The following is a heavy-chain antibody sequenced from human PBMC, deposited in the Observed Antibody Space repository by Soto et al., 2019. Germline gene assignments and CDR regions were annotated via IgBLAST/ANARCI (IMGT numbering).Heavy chain of an antibody. CDR2: INSDGSRT. V-gene: IGHV3-74*01. Sequence: GVSLRLSCAASGFTFSSYWMHWVRQAPGKGLVWVSRINSDGSRTSYADSAKGRFTISRDNAKNTVYLQMNSLRAEDTAVYYCARGDGDYYDGNGYLGRHWGQGTLVTVSS. J-gene: IGHJ4*02. CDR1: GFTFSSYW. CDR3: ARGDGDYYDGNGYLGRH. D-gene: IGHD3-22*01.